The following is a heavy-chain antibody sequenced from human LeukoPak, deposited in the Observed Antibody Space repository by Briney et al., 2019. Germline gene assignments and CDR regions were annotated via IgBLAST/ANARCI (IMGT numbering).Heavy chain of an antibody. CDR2: INYNGAIT. CDR1: GFTFVDYG. CDR3: ARDRLGPSFSVSHFDL. V-gene: IGHV3-20*04. Sequence: GGSLRLSCATSGFTFVDYGLSWVRRAPGKGLEWLCAINYNGAITDYADSVKGRFTISRDNAKSSLYLRMDSLRAEDTALYYCARDRLGPSFSVSHFDLWGQGTLVTVSS. J-gene: IGHJ4*02. D-gene: IGHD3-3*02.